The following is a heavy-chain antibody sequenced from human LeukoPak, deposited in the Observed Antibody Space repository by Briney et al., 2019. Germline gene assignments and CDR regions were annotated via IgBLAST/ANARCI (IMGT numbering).Heavy chain of an antibody. Sequence: GGSLRLSCAASGFTFSSYWMSWVRQAPGKGLEWVSAISGSGGSTYYADSVKGRFTISRDNSKNTLYLQMNTLRAEDTAVYYCARVGWGWSLDYWGQGTLVTVSS. CDR2: ISGSGGST. J-gene: IGHJ4*02. V-gene: IGHV3-23*01. CDR1: GFTFSSYW. CDR3: ARVGWGWSLDY. D-gene: IGHD6-19*01.